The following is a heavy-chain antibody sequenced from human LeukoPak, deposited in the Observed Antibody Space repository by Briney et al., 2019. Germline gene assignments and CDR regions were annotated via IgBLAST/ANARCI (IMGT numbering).Heavy chain of an antibody. CDR3: ARDIELST. V-gene: IGHV3-66*01. Sequence: PGGSLRLSCSVTGFTFSRFAMHWVRQAPGKGLEWVSVICSGGSTYYADSVKGRFTISRDNSKDTLYLQMDSLRAEDTAMYYCARDIELSTWGLGTTVTVSS. J-gene: IGHJ3*01. CDR1: GFTFSRFA. CDR2: ICSGGST. D-gene: IGHD3-16*02.